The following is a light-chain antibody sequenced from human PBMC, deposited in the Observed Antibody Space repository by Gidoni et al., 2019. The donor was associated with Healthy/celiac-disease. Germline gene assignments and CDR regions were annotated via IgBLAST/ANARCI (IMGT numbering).Light chain of an antibody. J-gene: IGLJ2*01. CDR2: EVS. V-gene: IGLV2-23*02. CDR1: SSDVGSYNL. Sequence: QSALTHPASVPGSPGQSITISCTGTSSDVGSYNLVSWYQQHPGKAPKLMIYEVSKRPSGVSNRFSGSKSGNTASLTISGLQAEDEADYYCCSYAGSSTVVFGGGTKLTVL. CDR3: CSYAGSSTVV.